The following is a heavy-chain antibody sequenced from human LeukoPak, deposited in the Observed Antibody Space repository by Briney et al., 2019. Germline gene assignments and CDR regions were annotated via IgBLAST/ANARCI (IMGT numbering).Heavy chain of an antibody. D-gene: IGHD2-15*01. Sequence: SVKVSCKASGFTFTRSAMQWVRQARGQRLEWIGWIVVGSGNTNYAQKFQERVTITRDMSTSTAYMELSSLRSEDTAVYYCARQEVVEDTFDIWGQGTMVTVSS. J-gene: IGHJ3*02. CDR3: ARQEVVEDTFDI. V-gene: IGHV1-58*02. CDR1: GFTFTRSA. CDR2: IVVGSGNT.